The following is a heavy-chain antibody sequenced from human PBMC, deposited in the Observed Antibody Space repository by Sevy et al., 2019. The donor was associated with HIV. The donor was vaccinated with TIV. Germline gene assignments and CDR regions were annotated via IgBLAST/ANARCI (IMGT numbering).Heavy chain of an antibody. J-gene: IGHJ6*02. CDR2: IYHSGST. D-gene: IGHD2-15*01. CDR1: NYSISSGYY. V-gene: IGHV4-38-2*01. Sequence: SETLSLTCAVSNYSISSGYYWDWIRQSPGKGLEWIGNIYHSGSTYYNPSLKSRVTISVDASKNYFSLRLTSVTAADTAVYYCARASGGDRLDYYGMDVWGQGTTVTVSS. CDR3: ARASGGDRLDYYGMDV.